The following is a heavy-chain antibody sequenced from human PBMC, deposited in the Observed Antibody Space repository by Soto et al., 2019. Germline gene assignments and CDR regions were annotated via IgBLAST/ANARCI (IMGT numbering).Heavy chain of an antibody. V-gene: IGHV1-46*01. J-gene: IGHJ6*02. D-gene: IGHD6-19*01. CDR2: INPGGGSA. Sequence: QVDLVQSGAEVKKPGASVTISCKASGSAITRYYIHWVRQAPGRGLEWMGIINPGGGSASYAQKLQDRVTIDKDTSTGTVYMDLRGLRTEDTAVYYCARDTSGWSLNGLDVWGQGTTVNVSS. CDR3: ARDTSGWSLNGLDV. CDR1: GSAITRYY.